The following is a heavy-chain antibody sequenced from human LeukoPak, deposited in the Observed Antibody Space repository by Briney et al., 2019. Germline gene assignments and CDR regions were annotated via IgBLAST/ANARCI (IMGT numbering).Heavy chain of an antibody. J-gene: IGHJ5*02. CDR2: ISAYNGNT. Sequence: ASVKVSCKASGYTFTSYGISWVRQAPGQGLEWMGWISAYNGNTNYAQKLQGRVTMTTDTSTSTAYMELRSLRSDDTAVYYCARVRDIVVVPAAKNWFDPWGQGTLVTVSS. V-gene: IGHV1-18*01. CDR3: ARVRDIVVVPAAKNWFDP. D-gene: IGHD2-2*01. CDR1: GYTFTSYG.